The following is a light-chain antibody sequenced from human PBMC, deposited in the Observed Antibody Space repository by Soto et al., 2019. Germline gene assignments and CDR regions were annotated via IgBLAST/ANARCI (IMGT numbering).Light chain of an antibody. CDR2: RNN. Sequence: QSVLTQSPSASGNPGQRVTISCSGSRSNIGRNFAYWYQHVPGTAPRLLIQRNNERPSGVPDRFSGSKSGTSVSLAISGLRSDDEATYYCAAWDDTLDAQVFGGGTQLTVL. V-gene: IGLV1-47*01. J-gene: IGLJ7*01. CDR3: AAWDDTLDAQV. CDR1: RSNIGRNF.